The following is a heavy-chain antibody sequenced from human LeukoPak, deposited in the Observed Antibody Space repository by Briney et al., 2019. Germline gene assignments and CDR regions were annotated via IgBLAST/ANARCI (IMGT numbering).Heavy chain of an antibody. D-gene: IGHD5-18*01. V-gene: IGHV4-59*01. CDR1: GGSISSYY. CDR3: ARSGYSYGADAVDI. CDR2: VYYSGST. J-gene: IGHJ3*02. Sequence: SETLSLTCTVSGGSISSYYWSWIRQPPGKGLEWIGYVYYSGSTNYNPSLKSQVTISVDTSKKQFSLKLSSVTAADTAVYYCARSGYSYGADAVDIWGQGTMVTVSS.